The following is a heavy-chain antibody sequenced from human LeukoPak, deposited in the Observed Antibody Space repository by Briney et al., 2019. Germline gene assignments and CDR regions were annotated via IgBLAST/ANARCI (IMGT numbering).Heavy chain of an antibody. Sequence: PSETLSLTCAVYGGSFSGYYWDWIRQPPGKGLEWIGSIYYTGSTYYNPSLKSRVTISVDTSKNQFSLKLNSVTAADTAVYCCARLEYSSSWFDYWGQGSLVTVSS. J-gene: IGHJ4*02. CDR3: ARLEYSSSWFDY. V-gene: IGHV4-39*01. CDR2: IYYTGST. CDR1: GGSFSGYY. D-gene: IGHD6-13*01.